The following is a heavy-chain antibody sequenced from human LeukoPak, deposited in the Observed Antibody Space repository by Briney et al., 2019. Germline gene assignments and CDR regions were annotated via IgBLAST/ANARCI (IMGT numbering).Heavy chain of an antibody. CDR3: ARNGMEDYDFWSGYYPPGR. Sequence: ASVKVSCKASRYTITSYGISWVRQAPGQGVEWMGWISTYNGNTKYAQKLQGRLTMTPDTSTSTAYMELRSLRSGDTAVYYCARNGMEDYDFWSGYYPPGRWGQGTLVTVSS. V-gene: IGHV1-18*01. D-gene: IGHD3-3*01. CDR1: RYTITSYG. CDR2: ISTYNGNT. J-gene: IGHJ4*02.